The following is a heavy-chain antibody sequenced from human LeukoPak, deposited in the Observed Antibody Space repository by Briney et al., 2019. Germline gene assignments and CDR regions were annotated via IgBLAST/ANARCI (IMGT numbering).Heavy chain of an antibody. Sequence: ASVKVSCKAFGGTFSSYAISWVRQAPGQGLEWMGGIIPIFGTANYAQKFQGRVTITADESTSTAYMELSSLRSEDTAVYYCARVKVGYCSSTSCYTNYYYYYMDVWGKGTTVTVSS. D-gene: IGHD2-2*02. CDR2: IIPIFGTA. CDR3: ARVKVGYCSSTSCYTNYYYYYMDV. V-gene: IGHV1-69*01. CDR1: GGTFSSYA. J-gene: IGHJ6*03.